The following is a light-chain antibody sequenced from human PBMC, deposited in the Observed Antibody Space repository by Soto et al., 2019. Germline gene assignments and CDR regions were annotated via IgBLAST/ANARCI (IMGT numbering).Light chain of an antibody. CDR2: GAS. V-gene: IGKV3-15*01. CDR1: QSVSSN. J-gene: IGKJ2*01. CDR3: QQYNNWPPLYT. Sequence: EIVMTQSPATLSVSPGERATLSCRASQSVSSNLAWYQQKPGQAPRLLIYGASTRATGIPARFRGSGSGTEFTLSISSLQSEDFAVYYCQQYNNWPPLYTCGQGTKLEIK.